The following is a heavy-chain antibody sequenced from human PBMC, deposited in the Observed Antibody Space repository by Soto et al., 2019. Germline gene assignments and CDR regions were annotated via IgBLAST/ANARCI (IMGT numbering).Heavy chain of an antibody. CDR1: GFTFSSYS. Sequence: PGGSLRLSCAASGFTFSSYSMNWVRQAPGKGLEWVSSISSSSSYIYYADSVKGRFTISRDNAKNSLYLQMNSLRAEDTAVYYCARFRSFGGVIVSPFDYWGQGTLVTVS. V-gene: IGHV3-21*01. J-gene: IGHJ4*02. CDR3: ARFRSFGGVIVSPFDY. D-gene: IGHD3-16*02. CDR2: ISSSSSYI.